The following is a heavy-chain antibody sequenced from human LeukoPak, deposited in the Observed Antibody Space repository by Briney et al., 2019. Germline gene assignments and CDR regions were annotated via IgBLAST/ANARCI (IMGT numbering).Heavy chain of an antibody. CDR3: AREPSSPTKWYGMDV. CDR2: INPNSGGT. D-gene: IGHD1-26*01. CDR1: GYTFTGYY. J-gene: IGHJ6*02. V-gene: IGHV1-2*02. Sequence: ASVKVSCKASGYTFTGYYMHWVRQAPGQGLEWMGWINPNSGGTNYAQKFQGRATMTRDTSISTAYMELSRLRSDDTAVYYCAREPSSPTKWYGMDVWGQGTTVTVSS.